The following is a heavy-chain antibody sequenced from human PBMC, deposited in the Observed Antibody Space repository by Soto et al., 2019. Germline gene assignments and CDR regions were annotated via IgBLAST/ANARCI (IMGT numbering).Heavy chain of an antibody. CDR3: ARIWPFFGVVSEFYFDY. D-gene: IGHD3-3*01. J-gene: IGHJ4*02. CDR1: GDSISSGGYY. V-gene: IGHV4-31*03. CDR2: IYRSGAT. Sequence: SETLSLTCTVSGDSISSGGYYWGWIRQHPGKGLEWIGYIYRSGATYYNPSLKSRISLSVDTANNQFSLHLSSATAADTAVYYCARIWPFFGVVSEFYFDYWGQGTPVTVSS.